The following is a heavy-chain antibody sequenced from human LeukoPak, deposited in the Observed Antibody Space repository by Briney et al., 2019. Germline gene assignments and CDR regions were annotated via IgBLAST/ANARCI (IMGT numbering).Heavy chain of an antibody. CDR2: IIPILGIA. Sequence: ASVRVSCKASGGTFSSYAISWVRQGPGEGVEWMGGIIPILGIATYAQTFQGTVTITADKSTSTAYMALSSLRSEDTAVYYCARDMGDYDYVWGSYRYTHFDYWGQGTLVTVSS. D-gene: IGHD3-16*02. CDR3: ARDMGDYDYVWGSYRYTHFDY. CDR1: GGTFSSYA. J-gene: IGHJ4*02. V-gene: IGHV1-69*10.